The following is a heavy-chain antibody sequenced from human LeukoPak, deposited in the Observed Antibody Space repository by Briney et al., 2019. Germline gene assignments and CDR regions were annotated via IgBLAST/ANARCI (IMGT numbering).Heavy chain of an antibody. D-gene: IGHD3-22*01. J-gene: IGHJ4*02. Sequence: SVKVSCKASGGTFGSYAISWVRQAPGQGLEWMGGIIPIFGTANYAQKFQGRVTITADESTSTAYMELSSLRSEDTAVYYCARGGYYYDSSGYYFDYWGQGTLVTVSS. CDR2: IIPIFGTA. CDR1: GGTFGSYA. V-gene: IGHV1-69*13. CDR3: ARGGYYYDSSGYYFDY.